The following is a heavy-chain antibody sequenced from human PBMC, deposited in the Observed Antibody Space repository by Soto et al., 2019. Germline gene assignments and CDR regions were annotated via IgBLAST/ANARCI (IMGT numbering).Heavy chain of an antibody. V-gene: IGHV4-30-4*01. Sequence: QVQLQESGPGLVKPSETLSLICSVSGGSISGGEFYWGWIRQPPGKGLEWIGYIHHRGSAYYNPSLRRRLPIPLAASMNQFSLKVSSVPAAVSAFYYWAKRLEPNYGAWHSLAQGGRGRLVIVPS. J-gene: IGHJ4*02. CDR3: AKRLEPNYGAWHSLAQ. D-gene: IGHD4-17*01. CDR1: GGSISGGEFY. CDR2: IHHRGSA.